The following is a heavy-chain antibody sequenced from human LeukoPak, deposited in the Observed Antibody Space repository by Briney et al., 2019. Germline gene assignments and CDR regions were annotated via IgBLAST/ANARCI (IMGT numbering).Heavy chain of an antibody. V-gene: IGHV1-46*01. CDR3: AITAYSSGPIGAFDI. CDR2: INPSGGST. Sequence: AASVKVSCKASGYTFTSYYMHWVRQAPGQGLEWMGIINPSGGSTSYAQKFQGRVTMTRDTSTSTVYMELSSLRSEDTAVYYCAITAYSSGPIGAFDIWGQGTMVTVSS. J-gene: IGHJ3*02. D-gene: IGHD6-19*01. CDR1: GYTFTSYY.